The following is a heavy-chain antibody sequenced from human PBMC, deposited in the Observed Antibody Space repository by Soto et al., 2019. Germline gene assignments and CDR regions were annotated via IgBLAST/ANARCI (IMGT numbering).Heavy chain of an antibody. J-gene: IGHJ6*02. D-gene: IGHD5-18*01. V-gene: IGHV1-2*02. CDR2: INPNSGGT. Sequence: QVQLVQSGAEVKKPGASVKVSCKASGYTFTGYYMHWVRQAPGQGLEWMGWINPNSGGTNYAQKFQGGVTMTRDTSISTADMELSRLRSDDTAVYYCARGDVTATDHGGMDVWGQGTTVTVSS. CDR1: GYTFTGYY. CDR3: ARGDVTATDHGGMDV.